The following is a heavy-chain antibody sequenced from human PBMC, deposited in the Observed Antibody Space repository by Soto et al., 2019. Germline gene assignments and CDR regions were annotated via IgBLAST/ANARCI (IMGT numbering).Heavy chain of an antibody. J-gene: IGHJ4*02. CDR3: ARDGARDRGDKGFDY. D-gene: IGHD2-21*02. CDR1: GFTFSSYT. V-gene: IGHV3-21*01. CDR2: ITSTSTYI. Sequence: GSLRLSCAASGFTFSSYTMHWVRQAPGKGLEWVASITSTSTYIYYTDSLKGRFTISRDNAKNSLYPQMNSLGPGDTAVYYCARDGARDRGDKGFDYWGQGTVVTVSS.